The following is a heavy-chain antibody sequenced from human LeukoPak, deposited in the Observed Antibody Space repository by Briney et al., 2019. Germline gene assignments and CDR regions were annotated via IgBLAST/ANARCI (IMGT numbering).Heavy chain of an antibody. V-gene: IGHV1-18*01. CDR3: AGSLGYCTSNVCYLKY. J-gene: IGHJ4*02. Sequence: ASVKVSCKTSGYSENFYGITWVRQVAGQGLEWMGWISAQHGQTEYAPNSQDRVTMTADTYTNTAYMELRSLRSDDTAVYYCAGSLGYCTSNVCYLKYWGQGTLVTVSS. CDR2: ISAQHGQT. D-gene: IGHD2-8*01. CDR1: GYSENFYG.